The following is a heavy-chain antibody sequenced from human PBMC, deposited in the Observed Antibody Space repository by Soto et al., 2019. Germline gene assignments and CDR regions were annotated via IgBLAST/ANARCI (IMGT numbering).Heavy chain of an antibody. CDR3: AKALGELSPESFDY. Sequence: QVQLAESGGGVVQPGRSLRLSCAASGFTFSSYAMHWVRQAPGKGLEWVAIMSYDGNNQYYADSVKGRFTISRDNFKNTLHLQMNSLRAEDTAVYYCAKALGELSPESFDYWGQGILVTVSS. J-gene: IGHJ4*02. D-gene: IGHD3-16*02. CDR1: GFTFSSYA. V-gene: IGHV3-30*18. CDR2: MSYDGNNQ.